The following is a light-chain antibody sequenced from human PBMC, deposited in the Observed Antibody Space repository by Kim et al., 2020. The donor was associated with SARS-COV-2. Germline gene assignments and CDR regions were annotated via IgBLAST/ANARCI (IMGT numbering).Light chain of an antibody. Sequence: SITISCTGTSSGVGGYNVVSWYQQHPGEDPKLMIYDVSNRPSGVSNRFSGSKSGNTASLTISVLQAEDEADYYCSSYTGSGTPYVFETGTKVTVL. CDR2: DVS. CDR3: SSYTGSGTPYV. J-gene: IGLJ1*01. V-gene: IGLV2-14*03. CDR1: SSGVGGYNV.